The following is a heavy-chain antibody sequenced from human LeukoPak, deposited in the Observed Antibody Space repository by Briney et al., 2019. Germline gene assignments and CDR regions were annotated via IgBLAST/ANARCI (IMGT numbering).Heavy chain of an antibody. D-gene: IGHD3-22*01. CDR3: AKDYRNYDSSGSYDY. V-gene: IGHV3-30*18. CDR1: GFTFSSYG. Sequence: GRSLRLSCAASGFTFSSYGMHWVRQAPGKGLEWVAVISYDGSNRYYADSVKGRFTISRDNSKNTLYLQMNSLRAEDTAVYYCAKDYRNYDSSGSYDYWGQGTLVTVSS. CDR2: ISYDGSNR. J-gene: IGHJ4*02.